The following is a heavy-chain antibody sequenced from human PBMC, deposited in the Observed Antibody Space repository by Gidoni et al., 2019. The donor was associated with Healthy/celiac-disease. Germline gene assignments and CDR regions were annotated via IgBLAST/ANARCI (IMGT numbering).Heavy chain of an antibody. Sequence: QITLKESGPTLVKPTQTLTLTCTFSGFSLSTSGVGVGWIRQPPGKALEWLALIYWNDDKRYSPSLKSRLTITKDTSKNQVVLTMTNMDPVDPATYYCAHTHPPYYYRPYYFDYWGQGTLVTVSS. J-gene: IGHJ4*02. D-gene: IGHD3-22*01. CDR2: IYWNDDK. CDR1: GFSLSTSGVG. V-gene: IGHV2-5*01. CDR3: AHTHPPYYYRPYYFDY.